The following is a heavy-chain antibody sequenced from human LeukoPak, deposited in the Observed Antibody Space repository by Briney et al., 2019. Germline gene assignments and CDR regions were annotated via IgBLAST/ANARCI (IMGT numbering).Heavy chain of an antibody. Sequence: ASVKVSCKASGYTFTGYYMHWVRQAPGQGLEWMGWINPNSGGTNYAQKFQGRVTMTRDTSISTAYMELSRLRSDDTAVYYCARDTEVVGAIPESYFDYWGQGTLVTVPS. CDR2: INPNSGGT. CDR3: ARDTEVVGAIPESYFDY. V-gene: IGHV1-2*02. D-gene: IGHD1-26*01. J-gene: IGHJ4*02. CDR1: GYTFTGYY.